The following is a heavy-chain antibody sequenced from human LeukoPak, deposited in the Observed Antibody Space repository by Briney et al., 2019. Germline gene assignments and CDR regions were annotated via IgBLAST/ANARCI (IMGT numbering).Heavy chain of an antibody. CDR3: ARAAVYDILTGYFFDY. J-gene: IGHJ4*02. CDR2: IYYSGST. Sequence: TSSETLSLTCTVSGGSISRDYWSWIRQPPGKGLEWIGYIYYSGSTNYNPSLKSRVTISVDTSKNQFSLKLSSVTAADTAVYYCARAAVYDILTGYFFDYWGQGTLVTVSS. V-gene: IGHV4-59*01. D-gene: IGHD3-9*01. CDR1: GGSISRDY.